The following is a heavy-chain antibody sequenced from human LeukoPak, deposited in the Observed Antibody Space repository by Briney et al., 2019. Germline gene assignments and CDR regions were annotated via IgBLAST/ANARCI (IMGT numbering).Heavy chain of an antibody. CDR1: GYSISSGYY. D-gene: IGHD3-10*01. V-gene: IGHV4-38-2*02. Sequence: PSETLSLTCIVSGYSISSGYYWGWIRQPPGKGLEWIGSIYHSGSTYYNPSLKSRVTISVDTSKNQFSLKLSSVTAADTAVYYCARDEYYYGSGSYYTFDYWGQGTLVTVSS. CDR2: IYHSGST. J-gene: IGHJ4*02. CDR3: ARDEYYYGSGSYYTFDY.